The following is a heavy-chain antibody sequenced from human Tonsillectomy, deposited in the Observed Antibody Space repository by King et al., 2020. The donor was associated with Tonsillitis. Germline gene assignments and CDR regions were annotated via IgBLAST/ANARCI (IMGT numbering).Heavy chain of an antibody. CDR2: INPSDGST. V-gene: IGHV1-46*01. D-gene: IGHD7-27*01. Sequence: QLVQSGAEVKKPGASVNVSCKASEYTLTRSFIHWVRQAAGQGLQWMGIINPSDGSTTYAKKFQGRVAMTRDTSTSTVYLELSSLRSDDTAIFYCARAQSGAYCFDSWGQGTLVTVSS. J-gene: IGHJ4*02. CDR3: ARAQSGAYCFDS. CDR1: EYTLTRSF.